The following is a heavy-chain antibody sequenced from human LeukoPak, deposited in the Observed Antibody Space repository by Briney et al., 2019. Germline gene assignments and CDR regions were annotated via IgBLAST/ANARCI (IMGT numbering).Heavy chain of an antibody. D-gene: IGHD3-22*01. CDR2: INSDGRIT. V-gene: IGHV3-74*01. CDR3: ARDRSRSGYLSFDF. Sequence: VGSMRLSCAASGFTLSTYWTHWVRQAPGKGRGWGSRINSDGRITNHADSVKGRSTISRDNSKNTMYLQMGSLRAEHMAVYYCARDRSRSGYLSFDFWGQGTLVTVSS. CDR1: GFTLSTYW. J-gene: IGHJ4*02.